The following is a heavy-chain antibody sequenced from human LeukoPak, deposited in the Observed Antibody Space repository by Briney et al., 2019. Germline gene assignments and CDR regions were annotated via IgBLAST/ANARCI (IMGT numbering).Heavy chain of an antibody. V-gene: IGHV3-7*01. CDR2: IKQDGSEK. CDR3: AREIGEVDTAIIDAFDI. CDR1: GFTFSSYW. Sequence: PGGSLRLSCAASGFTFSSYWMSWVRQAPGKGLEWVANIKQDGSEKYYVDSVKGRFTISRDNAKNSLYLQMNSLRAEDTAVYYCAREIGEVDTAIIDAFDIWGQGTMVTVSS. J-gene: IGHJ3*02. D-gene: IGHD5-18*01.